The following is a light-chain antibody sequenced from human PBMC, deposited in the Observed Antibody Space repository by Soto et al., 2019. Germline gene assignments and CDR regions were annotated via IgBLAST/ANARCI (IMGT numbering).Light chain of an antibody. CDR3: SSYTSTGTHFV. V-gene: IGLV2-14*01. Sequence: QSALTQPASVSGSPGQSITISCTGTSSDVGGYNYVSWYQQHPGKAPKLMIFEVSNRPTGVSNRFSGSTSGNTASLTISGLQAEDEADYYCSSYTSTGTHFVVGAGTKLTVL. CDR1: SSDVGGYNY. J-gene: IGLJ1*01. CDR2: EVS.